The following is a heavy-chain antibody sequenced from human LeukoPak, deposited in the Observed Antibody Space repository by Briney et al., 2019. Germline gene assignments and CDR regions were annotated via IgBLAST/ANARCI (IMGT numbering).Heavy chain of an antibody. CDR1: GFTFSSYA. J-gene: IGHJ4*02. CDR3: ARDGDYYDSSGYLPNLFDY. Sequence: GGSLRLSRAASGFTFSSYAMHWVRQAPGKGLEWVAVISYDGSNKYYADSVKGRFTISRDNSKNTLYLQMNSLRAEDTAVYYCARDGDYYDSSGYLPNLFDYWGQGTLVTVSS. CDR2: ISYDGSNK. D-gene: IGHD3-22*01. V-gene: IGHV3-30-3*01.